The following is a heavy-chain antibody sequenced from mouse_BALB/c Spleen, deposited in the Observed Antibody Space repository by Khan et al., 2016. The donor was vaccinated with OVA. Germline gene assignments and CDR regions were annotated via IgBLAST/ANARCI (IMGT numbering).Heavy chain of an antibody. Sequence: QIQLVQSGPELKKPGETVKISCKAFGYTFKDYVMNWVKQSPGEGLKWMGWMNTYTGEPTYADDFEGRFAFSLETSANTAYFQISSLKDEDPATYFCVRFHGGYWGPGTALTVSS. CDR1: GYTFKDYV. J-gene: IGHJ2*01. CDR3: VRFHGGY. V-gene: IGHV9-3-1*01. CDR2: MNTYTGEP.